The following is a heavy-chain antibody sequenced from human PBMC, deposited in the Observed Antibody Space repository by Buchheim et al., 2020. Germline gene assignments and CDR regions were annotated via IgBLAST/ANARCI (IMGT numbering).Heavy chain of an antibody. D-gene: IGHD2-15*01. CDR3: AKCSGGICYWFDS. J-gene: IGHJ5*01. V-gene: IGHV3-23*04. Sequence: EVQLVESGGDLVQPGGSLRLSCAASGFTFRSYAMRWVRQAPGKGLAWVSAIIGIGGCTYHTDSVKGRFTISRDNSKNTLYLQMISRRAEDTAVYYCAKCSGGICYWFDSWGQGTL. CDR1: GFTFRSYA. CDR2: IIGIGGCT.